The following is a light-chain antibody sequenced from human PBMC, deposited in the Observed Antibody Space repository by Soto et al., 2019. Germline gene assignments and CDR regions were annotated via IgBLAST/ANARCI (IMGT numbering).Light chain of an antibody. Sequence: QSALTQPASVSGSPGQSITISCTGTSSDVGDYNYVSWYQQHPGKAPKLMIYEVSNWPSGVSNRFSGSKSGNTASLTISGLQAEDEADYYCSSYTSSSTVIFGGGTQLTVL. V-gene: IGLV2-14*01. CDR1: SSDVGDYNY. J-gene: IGLJ2*01. CDR2: EVS. CDR3: SSYTSSSTVI.